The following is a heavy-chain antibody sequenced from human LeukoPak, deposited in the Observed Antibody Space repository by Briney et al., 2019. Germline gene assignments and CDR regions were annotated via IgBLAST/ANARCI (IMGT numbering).Heavy chain of an antibody. CDR2: IYTSGST. Sequence: SETLSLTRTVSGGYISSYYWSWIRQPAGQGLEWIGRIYTSGSTNYNPSLKSRVTMSVDTSKNQFSLKLSSVTAADTAVYYCAREDSSGYYEPFDYWGQGTLVTVSS. J-gene: IGHJ4*02. D-gene: IGHD3-22*01. V-gene: IGHV4-4*07. CDR3: AREDSSGYYEPFDY. CDR1: GGYISSYY.